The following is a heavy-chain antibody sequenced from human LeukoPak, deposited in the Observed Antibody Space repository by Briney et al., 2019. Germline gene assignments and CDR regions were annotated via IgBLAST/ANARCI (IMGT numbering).Heavy chain of an antibody. CDR2: INPSGSST. D-gene: IGHD1-26*01. CDR3: ARAISGSYYGC. J-gene: IGHJ4*02. CDR1: GYIFTSYY. Sequence: GASVKVSCKASGYIFTSYYMHWVRQAPGQGLEWMGIINPSGSSTSYAQKFQGRVTMTRDTSISTAYMELSRLRSDDTAVYYCARAISGSYYGCWGQGTLVTVSS. V-gene: IGHV1-46*01.